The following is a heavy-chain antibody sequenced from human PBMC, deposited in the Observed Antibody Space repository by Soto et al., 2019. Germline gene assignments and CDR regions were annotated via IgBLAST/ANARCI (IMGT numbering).Heavy chain of an antibody. CDR2: INAGNGNT. CDR1: GYTFTSYA. CDR3: ARDPGAVAGTDYYYYGMDV. Sequence: ASVKVSCKASGYTFTSYAMHWVRQAPGQRLEWMGWINAGNGNTKYSQKFQGRVTITRDTSASTAYMELSSLRPEDTAVYYCARDPGAVAGTDYYYYGMDVWGQGTTVTVSS. V-gene: IGHV1-3*01. D-gene: IGHD6-19*01. J-gene: IGHJ6*02.